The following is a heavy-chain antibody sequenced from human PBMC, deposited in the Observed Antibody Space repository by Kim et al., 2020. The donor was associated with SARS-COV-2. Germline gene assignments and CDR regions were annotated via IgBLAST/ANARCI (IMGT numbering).Heavy chain of an antibody. Sequence: SVKFSCKASGGTFSSYAISWVRQAPGQGLEWMGRIFPILGIANYAQKFQGRVTITADKSTSTAYMELSSLRSQDTAVYYCARDQYSGSPRCDYWGQGTLVTVSS. CDR1: GGTFSSYA. D-gene: IGHD1-26*01. CDR2: IFPILGIA. V-gene: IGHV1-69*04. CDR3: ARDQYSGSPRCDY. J-gene: IGHJ4*02.